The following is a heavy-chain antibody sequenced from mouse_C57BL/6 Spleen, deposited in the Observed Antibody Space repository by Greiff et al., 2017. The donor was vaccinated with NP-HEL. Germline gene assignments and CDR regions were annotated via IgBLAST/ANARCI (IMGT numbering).Heavy chain of an antibody. Sequence: QVQLQQSGAELVRPGASVTLSCKASGYTFTDYEMHWVKQTPVHGLEWIGAIDPETGGTAYNQKFKGKAILTADKSSSTAYMELRSLTSEDSAVYYCTRERVSFFDYWGQGTTLTVSS. CDR2: IDPETGGT. CDR3: TRERVSFFDY. J-gene: IGHJ2*01. V-gene: IGHV1-15*01. CDR1: GYTFTDYE.